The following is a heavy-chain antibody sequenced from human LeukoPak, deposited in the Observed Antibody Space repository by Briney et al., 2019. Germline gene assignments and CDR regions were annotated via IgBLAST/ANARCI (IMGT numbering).Heavy chain of an antibody. CDR1: GYTFTGYY. V-gene: IGHV1-2*02. CDR3: ARDIPYYAILTGPPGYMDV. CDR2: INPNSGGT. Sequence: ASVKVSCKASGYTFTGYYMHWVRQAPGQGLEWMGWINPNSGGTNYAQKLQGRVTMTTDTSTSTAYMELRSLRSDDTAVYYCARDIPYYAILTGPPGYMDVWGKGTTVTVSS. J-gene: IGHJ6*03. D-gene: IGHD3-9*01.